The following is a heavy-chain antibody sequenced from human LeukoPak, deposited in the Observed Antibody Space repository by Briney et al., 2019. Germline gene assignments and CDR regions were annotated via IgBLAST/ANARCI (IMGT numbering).Heavy chain of an antibody. CDR1: GGSISNTNW. Sequence: PSGTLSLTCGVSGGSISNTNWWSWVRPPPGQGLEWIGEISPTGLTHYNPSLESRVTVSLDKSKNQLSLNLTSVTAADTAVYYCSRENGAFSPFGYWGQGILVTVLS. CDR3: SRENGAFSPFGY. J-gene: IGHJ4*02. CDR2: ISPTGLT. V-gene: IGHV4-4*02. D-gene: IGHD2-8*01.